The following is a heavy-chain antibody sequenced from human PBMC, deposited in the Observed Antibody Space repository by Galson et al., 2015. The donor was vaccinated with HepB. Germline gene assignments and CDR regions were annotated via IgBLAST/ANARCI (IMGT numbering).Heavy chain of an antibody. V-gene: IGHV3-30*18. CDR1: GFTFSSYG. D-gene: IGHD6-13*01. J-gene: IGHJ3*02. CDR2: ISYDGSNK. CDR3: AKDDSSWYWGGYFDYPDAFDI. Sequence: SLRLSCAASGFTFSSYGMHWVRQAPGKGLEWVAVISYDGSNKYYADSVKGRFTISRDNSKNTLYLQMNSLRAEDTAVYYCAKDDSSWYWGGYFDYPDAFDIWGQGTMVTVSS.